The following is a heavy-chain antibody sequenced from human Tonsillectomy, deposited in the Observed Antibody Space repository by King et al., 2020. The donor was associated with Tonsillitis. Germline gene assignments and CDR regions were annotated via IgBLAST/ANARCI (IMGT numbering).Heavy chain of an antibody. V-gene: IGHV3-30-3*01. Sequence: VQLVESGGAVVQPGRSLRLSCAASGFSFSSYPMTWFRRAPGKGLEWWEVTSYDGGNKSYADFVRGRFTISRDNSKNTLYLQMNSLRAEDTAVYYCARDQSYYDSSGYFSDWGQGTMVTVSS. CDR3: ARDQSYYDSSGYFSD. J-gene: IGHJ3*01. D-gene: IGHD3-22*01. CDR1: GFSFSSYP. CDR2: TSYDGGNK.